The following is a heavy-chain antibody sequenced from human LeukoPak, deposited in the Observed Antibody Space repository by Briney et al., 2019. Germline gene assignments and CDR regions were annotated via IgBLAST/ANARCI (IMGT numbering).Heavy chain of an antibody. J-gene: IGHJ4*02. CDR3: ARGGGSSGWVDY. V-gene: IGHV4-34*01. D-gene: IGHD6-19*01. Sequence: SETLSLTCAVYGGSFSGYYWSWIRQPPGKGLEWIGEINHSGSTNYNPSLKSRVTISVDTSKNQFSLKLSSVTAADTAVYYCARGGGSSGWVDYWGQGTLVTVYS. CDR1: GGSFSGYY. CDR2: INHSGST.